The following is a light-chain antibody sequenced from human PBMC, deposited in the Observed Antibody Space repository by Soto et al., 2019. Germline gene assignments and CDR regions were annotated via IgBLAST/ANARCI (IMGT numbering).Light chain of an antibody. J-gene: IGLJ3*02. Sequence: QSALTQPPSASGSLGQSVTIPCTGTSSDVGRYNYVSRYQQHPGKVPKLLIYEVSNRPSGVPDRFSGSKSGNTASLTVSGLQPEDEADYYCNSYAGGDWVFGVGTKVTVL. CDR1: SSDVGRYNY. CDR2: EVS. V-gene: IGLV2-8*01. CDR3: NSYAGGDWV.